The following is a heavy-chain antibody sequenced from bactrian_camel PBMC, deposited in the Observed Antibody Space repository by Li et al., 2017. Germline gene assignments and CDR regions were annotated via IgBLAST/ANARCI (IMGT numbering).Heavy chain of an antibody. Sequence: VQLVESGGGSVQAGGSLRLSCAASGYTGSSYCMGWFRQAPGKGLEWVSTINSGGDVTYYSDSVKGRFTVSKDSAKRTLYLQMDNLETDDTAMYYCTSGGQQGGTFWLDYDCKKYWGQGTQVTVS. CDR3: TSGGQQGGTFWLDYDCKKY. CDR2: INSGGDVT. J-gene: IGHJ4*01. D-gene: IGHD1*01. CDR1: GYTGSSYC. V-gene: IGHV3S35*01.